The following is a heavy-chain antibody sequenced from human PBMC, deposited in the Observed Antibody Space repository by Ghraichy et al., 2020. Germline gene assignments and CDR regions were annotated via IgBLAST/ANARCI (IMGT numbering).Heavy chain of an antibody. J-gene: IGHJ3*01. CDR1: GFTFKNHW. D-gene: IGHD1-26*01. CDR2: IDNDGTGR. V-gene: IGHV3-74*01. CDR3: ARSLISGDDAFDV. Sequence: GGSLRLSCAASGFTFKNHWMYWVRHAPGKGPVWVSRIDNDGTGRSYTASVKGRFTISRDNARNTLSLQMNSLRVEDTAVYYCARSLISGDDAFDVWGQGTMVTVSS.